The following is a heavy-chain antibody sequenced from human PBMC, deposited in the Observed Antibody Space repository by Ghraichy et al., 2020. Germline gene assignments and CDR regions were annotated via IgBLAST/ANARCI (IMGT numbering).Heavy chain of an antibody. CDR2: IGTAGDT. CDR3: ARGDGSGSYYTNDAFDI. Sequence: LSLTCAASGFTFSSYDMHWVRQATGKGLEWVSAIGTAGDTYYPGSVKGRFTISRENAKNSLYLQMNSLRAGDSAVYYCARGDGSGSYYTNDAFDIWGQGTMVTVSS. V-gene: IGHV3-13*01. D-gene: IGHD3-10*01. CDR1: GFTFSSYD. J-gene: IGHJ3*02.